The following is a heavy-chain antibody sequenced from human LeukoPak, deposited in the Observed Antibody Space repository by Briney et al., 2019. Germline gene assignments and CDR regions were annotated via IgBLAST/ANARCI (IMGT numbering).Heavy chain of an antibody. Sequence: ASVNVSGKASGYTFSGYYMHWVRQAPGQGLEGMGLLSPKSGATKYAQKFQGRVTFPRDLSLSIAYMELSSLTSDDTAVYYCARDTYGGSYFPLPYWGQGALVTVSS. CDR1: GYTFSGYY. D-gene: IGHD1-26*01. CDR2: LSPKSGAT. J-gene: IGHJ4*02. CDR3: ARDTYGGSYFPLPY. V-gene: IGHV1-2*02.